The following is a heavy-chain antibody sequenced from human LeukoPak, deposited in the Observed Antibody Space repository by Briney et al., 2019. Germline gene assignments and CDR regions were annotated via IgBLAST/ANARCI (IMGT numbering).Heavy chain of an antibody. CDR1: GGSIRNYY. V-gene: IGHV4-59*01. D-gene: IGHD2-2*01. CDR2: FFNDNL. Sequence: SSETLSLTCTVSGGSIRNYYWSWIRQSPGRGLEWIGYFFNDNLNYNSALKSRLTISVATSKNQLSLSLSSVTAADTAVYFCARGAYCNTTNCYAPDYNYMDVWGKGTTVSVSS. CDR3: ARGAYCNTTNCYAPDYNYMDV. J-gene: IGHJ6*03.